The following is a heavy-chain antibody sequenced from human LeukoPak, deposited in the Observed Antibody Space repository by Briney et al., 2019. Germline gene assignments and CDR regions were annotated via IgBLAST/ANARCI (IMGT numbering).Heavy chain of an antibody. CDR3: AREAVPAAILGGWLWFDP. J-gene: IGHJ5*02. CDR2: INAGNGNT. CDR1: GYTFTSYA. V-gene: IGHV1-3*01. Sequence: GASVKVSCKASGYTFTSYAMHWVRQAPGQRLEWMGWINAGNGNTKYSQKFQGRVTITRDTSASTAYMELSSLRSEDTAVYYCAREAVPAAILGGWLWFDPWGQGTLVTVSS. D-gene: IGHD2-2*02.